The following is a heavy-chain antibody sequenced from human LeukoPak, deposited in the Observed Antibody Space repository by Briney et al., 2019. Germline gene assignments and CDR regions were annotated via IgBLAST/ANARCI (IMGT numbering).Heavy chain of an antibody. D-gene: IGHD3-16*01. Sequence: SETLSLTCAVYGGSFSGYYWSWIRQPPGKGLEWIGEIKHSGSTDYNPSLKSRVTISVDTSKNQFSLKLSSVTAADTAVYYCARRDIMIARGDFDYWGQGTLVTVSS. CDR2: IKHSGST. CDR3: ARRDIMIARGDFDY. CDR1: GGSFSGYY. V-gene: IGHV4-34*01. J-gene: IGHJ4*02.